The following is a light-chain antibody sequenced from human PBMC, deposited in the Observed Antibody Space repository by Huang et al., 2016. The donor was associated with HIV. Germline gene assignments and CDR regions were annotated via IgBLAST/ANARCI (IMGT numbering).Light chain of an antibody. CDR2: DAS. CDR1: QDITNE. Sequence: AIQLTQSPSSLSASVGVRVTITCRASQDITNELGWYQQTPGKAPKLLISDASTLHSRVPSRFSGSGSGTDFTLTISSLQPEDFATYFCLQDFNYPRTFGQGTRVEIK. V-gene: IGKV1-6*02. J-gene: IGKJ1*01. CDR3: LQDFNYPRT.